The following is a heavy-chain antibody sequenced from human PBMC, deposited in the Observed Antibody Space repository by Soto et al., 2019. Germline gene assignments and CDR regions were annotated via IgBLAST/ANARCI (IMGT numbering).Heavy chain of an antibody. V-gene: IGHV1-18*01. D-gene: IGHD6-13*01. CDR1: GYTFTSYG. CDR2: ISAYNGNT. Sequence: ASVKVSCKASGYTFTSYGISWVRQAPGQGLEWMGWISAYNGNTNYAQKLQGRVTMTTDTSTSTAYMELRSLRSDDTAVYYCARESGSSWYTTTYYYYMDVWGKGTTVTVS. J-gene: IGHJ6*03. CDR3: ARESGSSWYTTTYYYYMDV.